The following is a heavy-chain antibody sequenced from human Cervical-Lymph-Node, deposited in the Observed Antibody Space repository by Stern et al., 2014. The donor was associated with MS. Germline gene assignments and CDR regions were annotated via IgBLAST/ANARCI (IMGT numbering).Heavy chain of an antibody. CDR3: ARAEYSGYFDF. Sequence: QVQLVESGPGLVKPSETLSLTCTVSGGSVSSGSYYRSWIRQPPGKGLEWIGYIYYSGSTNCNPSLKSRVTISVDTSKNHFSLKLSSVTAADTAVYYCARAEYSGYFDFWGQGTLVTVSS. J-gene: IGHJ4*02. V-gene: IGHV4-61*01. CDR2: IYYSGST. D-gene: IGHD1-26*01. CDR1: GGSVSSGSYY.